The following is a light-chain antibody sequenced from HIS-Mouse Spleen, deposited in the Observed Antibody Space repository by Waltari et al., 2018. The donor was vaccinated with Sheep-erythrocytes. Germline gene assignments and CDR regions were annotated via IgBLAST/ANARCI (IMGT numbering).Light chain of an antibody. J-gene: IGLJ2*01. V-gene: IGLV2-23*01. Sequence: QSALTQPAPVSGSPGQSITIPCTGTSSAVGSYNLVPWYQQHPGKAPKLMIYEGSKRPSGVSNRFSGSKSGNTASLTISGLQAEDEADYYCCSYAGSYTLVFGGGTKLTVL. CDR2: EGS. CDR3: CSYAGSYTLV. CDR1: SSAVGSYNL.